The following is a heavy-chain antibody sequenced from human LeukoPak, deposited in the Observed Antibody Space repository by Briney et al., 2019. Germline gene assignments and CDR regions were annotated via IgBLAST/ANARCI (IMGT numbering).Heavy chain of an antibody. J-gene: IGHJ4*02. Sequence: PSQTLSLTCTVSGGSISSYYWSWIRQPPGKGLEWIGYIYYSGSTNYNPSLKSRVTISVDTSKNQFSLKLSSVTAADTAVYYCARHLFPSSWSQTSYYFDYWGQGTLVTVSS. D-gene: IGHD6-13*01. CDR3: ARHLFPSSWSQTSYYFDY. CDR1: GGSISSYY. CDR2: IYYSGST. V-gene: IGHV4-59*08.